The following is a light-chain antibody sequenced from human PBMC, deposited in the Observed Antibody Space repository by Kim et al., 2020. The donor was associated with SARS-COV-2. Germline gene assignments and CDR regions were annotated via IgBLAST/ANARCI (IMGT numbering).Light chain of an antibody. CDR2: VNRDGSH. V-gene: IGLV4-69*01. CDR1: GEHNYYA. CDR3: QTWGTPVV. Sequence: GASVKLACTRGGEHNYYAIAWHQQQPERGPHFLLKVNRDGSHYGGDGIPYRFSGSSSESERYLTISNLQSDDEADYYCQTWGTPVVFGGGTQLTVL. J-gene: IGLJ2*01.